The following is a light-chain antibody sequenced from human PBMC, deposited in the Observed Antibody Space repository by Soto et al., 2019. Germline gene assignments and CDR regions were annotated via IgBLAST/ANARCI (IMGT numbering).Light chain of an antibody. J-gene: IGKJ4*01. V-gene: IGKV3-20*01. CDR2: GAS. Sequence: EIVLTQSPGTLSLSPGERATLSCRASQSVSSSYLAWYQQKPGQAPRLFIYGASSRATGIPDRFSGSGSGTDFTLTISRLEPEDFAVYYCQQYGSSPLTFGGGTNVEIK. CDR1: QSVSSSY. CDR3: QQYGSSPLT.